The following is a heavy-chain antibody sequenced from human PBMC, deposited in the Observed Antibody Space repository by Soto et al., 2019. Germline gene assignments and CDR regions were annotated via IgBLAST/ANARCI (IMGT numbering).Heavy chain of an antibody. CDR2: MNPNSGNT. V-gene: IGHV1-8*01. D-gene: IGHD2-2*02. Sequence: ASVKVSCKASGYTFTSYDINWVRQATGQGLEWMGWMNPNSGNTGYAQKFQGRVTMTRNTSISTAYMELSSLRSEDTAVYYCATTNCSSTSCDKNISWSDPGGQETRVPVSS. J-gene: IGHJ5*02. CDR1: GYTFTSYD. CDR3: ATTNCSSTSCDKNISWSDP.